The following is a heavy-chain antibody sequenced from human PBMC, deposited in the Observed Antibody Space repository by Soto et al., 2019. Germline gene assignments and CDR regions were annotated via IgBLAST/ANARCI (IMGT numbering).Heavy chain of an antibody. D-gene: IGHD2-15*01. J-gene: IGHJ6*04. Sequence: ASVKVSCKVSGYTLTGFSMHWVRQAPGKGLEWMGGFDPEDGETIYAQKLQGRVTMTEDTSTDTAYMELSSLRSEDTAVYYCAAGYCSGGSCPVSMDVWGKGTTVTVSS. CDR3: AAGYCSGGSCPVSMDV. V-gene: IGHV1-24*01. CDR1: GYTLTGFS. CDR2: FDPEDGET.